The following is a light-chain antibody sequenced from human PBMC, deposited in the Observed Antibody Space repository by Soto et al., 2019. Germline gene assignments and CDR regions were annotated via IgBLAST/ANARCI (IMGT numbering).Light chain of an antibody. CDR1: PGISSY. V-gene: IGKV1-9*01. CDR3: QQLNSYPQT. Sequence: DIHLTQSPSFLTASVGDRVTITCRASPGISSYLAWYQQKPGKAPNLLIYAASTLQSGVPSRFSGSGSGTDFTLTISSLQPEDVATYYCQQLNSYPQTFGGGTKVEIK. CDR2: AAS. J-gene: IGKJ4*01.